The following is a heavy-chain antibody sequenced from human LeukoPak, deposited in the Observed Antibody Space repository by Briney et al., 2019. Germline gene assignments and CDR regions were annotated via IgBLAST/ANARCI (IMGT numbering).Heavy chain of an antibody. Sequence: SETLSLTCTVSGGSISSGGYYWRWIRQHPGKGLEWIGYIYYSGSTYYNPSLKSRVTISVDTSKNQFSLKLSSVTAADTAVYYCARDRPDSSGYRSYYFDYWGQGTLVTVSS. D-gene: IGHD3-22*01. CDR2: IYYSGST. CDR1: GGSISSGGYY. J-gene: IGHJ4*02. V-gene: IGHV4-31*03. CDR3: ARDRPDSSGYRSYYFDY.